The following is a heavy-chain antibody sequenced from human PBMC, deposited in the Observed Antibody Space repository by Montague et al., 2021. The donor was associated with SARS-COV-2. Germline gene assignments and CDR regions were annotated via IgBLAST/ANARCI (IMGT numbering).Heavy chain of an antibody. D-gene: IGHD3-22*01. CDR2: IYYSGST. Sequence: SETLSLTCTVSGGSISSSSYYWDWIRQPLGKGLEWIGSIYYSGSTYYNPSLKSRVTISVNTSKNQFSLKLSSVTAADTAVYYCAREGGWLSRGSYYFDYWGQGTLVTVSS. CDR3: AREGGWLSRGSYYFDY. V-gene: IGHV4-39*07. J-gene: IGHJ4*02. CDR1: GGSISSSSYY.